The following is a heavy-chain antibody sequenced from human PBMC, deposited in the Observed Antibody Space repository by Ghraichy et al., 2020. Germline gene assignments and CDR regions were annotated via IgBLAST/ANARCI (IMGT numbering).Heavy chain of an antibody. D-gene: IGHD5-24*01. CDR1: GFSVSNNY. J-gene: IGHJ4*01. V-gene: IGHV3-53*01. CDR3: ARGGRGGYNYY. CDR2: FYPGGST. Sequence: GGSLILSCAASGFSVSNNYMSWVRQTPGKGLEWVSGFYPGGSTDYTDSLKGRLTITTDSSKNTMYLQMNSLIAEDTAVYHCARGGRGGYNYYWGQGTLVTV.